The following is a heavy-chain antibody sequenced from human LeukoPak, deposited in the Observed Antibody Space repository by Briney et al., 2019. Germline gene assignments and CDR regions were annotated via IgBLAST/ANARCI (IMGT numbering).Heavy chain of an antibody. Sequence: GGSLRLSCAASGFSLSSYAMSWVRQAPGKGLEWVSAISSTDAGTYHADSVRGRFTISRDSSKNTLYLQMNSLRAEDTALYYCAKDNGSGSYYFNWFDPWGQGTLVTVSS. V-gene: IGHV3-23*01. CDR3: AKDNGSGSYYFNWFDP. CDR2: ISSTDAGT. D-gene: IGHD3-10*01. J-gene: IGHJ5*02. CDR1: GFSLSSYA.